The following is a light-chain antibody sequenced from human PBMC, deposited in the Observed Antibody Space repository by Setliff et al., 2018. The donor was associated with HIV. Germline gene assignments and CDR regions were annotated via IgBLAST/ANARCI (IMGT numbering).Light chain of an antibody. Sequence: QSVLTQPASVSGSPGQSITISCNGTGSDVGKYDLVSWYQQRPGRAPRLIIYEVSKRPSGISDRFSASKSGNTASLTISGIQPDDETDYYCCSYAGGGTYVFGSGTKATVL. V-gene: IGLV2-23*02. CDR3: CSYAGGGTYV. J-gene: IGLJ1*01. CDR1: GSDVGKYDL. CDR2: EVS.